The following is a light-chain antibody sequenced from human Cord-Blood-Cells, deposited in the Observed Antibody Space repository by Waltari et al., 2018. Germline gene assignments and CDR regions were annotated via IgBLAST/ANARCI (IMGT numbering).Light chain of an antibody. V-gene: IGLV2-23*01. CDR1: SSDVWGYNL. CDR2: EGS. CDR3: CSYAGSSTYV. J-gene: IGLJ1*01. Sequence: QSALTPPAPVSGSPGQSITISCPGTSSDVWGYNLVPWYQQHPGKAPKLMIYEGSKRPSGVSNRFSGSKSGNTASLTISGLQAEDEADYYCCSYAGSSTYVFGTGTKVTVL.